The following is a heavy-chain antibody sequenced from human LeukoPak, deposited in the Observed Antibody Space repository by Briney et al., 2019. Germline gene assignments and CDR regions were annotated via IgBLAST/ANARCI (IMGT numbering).Heavy chain of an antibody. CDR3: ARTNDYGGNSYYYYGMDV. D-gene: IGHD4-23*01. CDR1: GGSISSGDYY. Sequence: SETLSLTCTVSGGSISSGDYYWSWIRQPPGKGLEWIGYIYYSGSTYYNPSLKSRVTISVDTSKNQFSLKLSSVTAADTAVYYCARTNDYGGNSYYYYGMDVWGQGTTVTVSS. J-gene: IGHJ6*02. CDR2: IYYSGST. V-gene: IGHV4-30-4*08.